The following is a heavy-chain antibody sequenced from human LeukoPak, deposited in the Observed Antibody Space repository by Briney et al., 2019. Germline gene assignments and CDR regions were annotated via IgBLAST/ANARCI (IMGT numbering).Heavy chain of an antibody. CDR3: VQVFSADTFPFDY. Sequence: GGSLRLSCAASGFTFSSSGMSWVRQAPGRGLEWISTISISGGGTYYADSEKGRFTISRDNSRNTLYLDMNSVRAEDTAVYYCVQVFSADTFPFDYWGQGTQVTVSS. V-gene: IGHV3-23*01. CDR1: GFTFSSSG. J-gene: IGHJ4*02. D-gene: IGHD1-1*01. CDR2: ISISGGGT.